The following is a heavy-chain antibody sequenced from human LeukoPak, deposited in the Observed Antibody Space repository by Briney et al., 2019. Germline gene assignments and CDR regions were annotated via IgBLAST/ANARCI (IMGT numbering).Heavy chain of an antibody. D-gene: IGHD2-21*01. CDR2: IHYSGPT. Sequence: TSETLSLTCAVSGGSISNSDSYWGWIRQPPGKGLEWIATIHYSGPTFYSPSLKSRVTISVDTSRNQFSLKLKSVTAADTAVYYCERQLWPHYFDHWGQGALVTVSS. V-gene: IGHV4-39*01. CDR3: ERQLWPHYFDH. J-gene: IGHJ4*02. CDR1: GGSISNSDSY.